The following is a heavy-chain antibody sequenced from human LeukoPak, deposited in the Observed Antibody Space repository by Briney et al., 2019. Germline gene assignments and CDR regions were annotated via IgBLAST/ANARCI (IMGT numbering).Heavy chain of an antibody. D-gene: IGHD3-22*01. Sequence: ASVKVSCKVSGYTLAELSMHWVRQAPGKGLEWMGGFDPEDGETIYAQKFQGRVTMTEDTSTDTAYMELSSLRSEDTAVYYCATGNYDSSGYYRYWYFDLWGRGTLVTDSS. CDR3: ATGNYDSSGYYRYWYFDL. CDR1: GYTLAELS. J-gene: IGHJ2*01. CDR2: FDPEDGET. V-gene: IGHV1-24*01.